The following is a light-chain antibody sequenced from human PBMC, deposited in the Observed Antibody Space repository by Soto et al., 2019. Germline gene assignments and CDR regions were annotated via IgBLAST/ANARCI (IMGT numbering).Light chain of an antibody. V-gene: IGLV3-10*01. CDR2: EDI. Sequence: SYELTQPPSVSVSPGQTARITCSGDSLPKKYADWYQQKSGQAPVLVIYEDIKRPSGIPERFSGPSSGTLAILTISGAEVEDEVGHYIYSTDRSGTRFGTGTNVTVL. CDR1: SLPKKY. CDR3: YSTDRSGTR. J-gene: IGLJ1*01.